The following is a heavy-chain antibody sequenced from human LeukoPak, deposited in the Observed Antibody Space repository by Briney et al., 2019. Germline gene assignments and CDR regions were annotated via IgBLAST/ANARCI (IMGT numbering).Heavy chain of an antibody. CDR3: ARDRYDSSGPYYFDY. CDR2: IYHSGST. Sequence: SETLSLTCTVSGGSISSYYWSWIRQPPGKGLEWIGYIYHSGSTYYNPSLKSRVTISVDRSKNQFSLKLSSVTAADTAVYYCARDRYDSSGPYYFDYWGQGTLVTVSS. V-gene: IGHV4-59*12. CDR1: GGSISSYY. D-gene: IGHD3-22*01. J-gene: IGHJ4*02.